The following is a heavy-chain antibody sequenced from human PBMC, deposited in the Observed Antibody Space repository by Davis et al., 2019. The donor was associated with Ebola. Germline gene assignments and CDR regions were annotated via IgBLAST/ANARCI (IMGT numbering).Heavy chain of an antibody. D-gene: IGHD1-1*01. CDR2: IKQDGSEK. J-gene: IGHJ4*02. V-gene: IGHV3-7*01. CDR3: AKDDGWNDPHYFDY. CDR1: GFTFSSYW. Sequence: GESLKISCAASGFTFSSYWMHWVRQAPGKGLEWVANIKQDGSEKYYVDSVKGRFTISRDNAKNSLYLQMNSLRAEDTAVYYCAKDDGWNDPHYFDYWGQGTLVTVSS.